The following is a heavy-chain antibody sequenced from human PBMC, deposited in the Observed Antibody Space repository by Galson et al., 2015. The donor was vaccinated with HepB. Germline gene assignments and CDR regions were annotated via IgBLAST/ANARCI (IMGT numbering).Heavy chain of an antibody. J-gene: IGHJ4*02. D-gene: IGHD2-2*01. Sequence: SLRLSCATSGFTFTKYDMHWVRQAPGKGLEWVALIRSDGSDKNYADSVKGRFTISRDNSKNTVSLQMDSLGAEDTAVYYCARDRTYCGSPSCSRMGPNYWGQGTLVTVSS. V-gene: IGHV3-33*01. CDR3: ARDRTYCGSPSCSRMGPNY. CDR2: IRSDGSDK. CDR1: GFTFTKYD.